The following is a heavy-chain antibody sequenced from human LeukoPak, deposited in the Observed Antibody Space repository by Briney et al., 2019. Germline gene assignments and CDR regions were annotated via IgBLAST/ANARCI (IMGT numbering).Heavy chain of an antibody. V-gene: IGHV4-38-2*02. CDR3: ARDRRGFDP. Sequence: SETLSLTCTVSGYSISGGYYWGWIRQPPGKGLEWIGSISHSASPYYNRSLKSRVTISVDTSKNQFSLKLSSVTAADTAVYYCARDRRGFDPWGQGTLVTVSS. J-gene: IGHJ5*02. CDR1: GYSISGGYY. CDR2: ISHSASP.